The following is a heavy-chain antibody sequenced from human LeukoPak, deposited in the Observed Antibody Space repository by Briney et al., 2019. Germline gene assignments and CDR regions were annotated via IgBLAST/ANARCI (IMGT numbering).Heavy chain of an antibody. CDR1: GGSISSGSYY. Sequence: PSETLSLTCTVSGGSISSGSYYWSWIRQPAGKGLEWIGRIYTSGSTNYNPSLKSRVTISVDTSKNQFSLKLSSVTAADTAVYYCARDRGWSWFDPWGQGTLVTVSS. J-gene: IGHJ5*02. CDR3: ARDRGWSWFDP. V-gene: IGHV4-61*02. CDR2: IYTSGST.